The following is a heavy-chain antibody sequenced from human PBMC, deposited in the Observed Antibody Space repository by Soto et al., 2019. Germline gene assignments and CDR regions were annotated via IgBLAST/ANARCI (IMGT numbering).Heavy chain of an antibody. V-gene: IGHV4-59*01. CDR3: ARESWGRRRQLADEPPRGPYNWFDP. CDR2: IYYSGST. Sequence: SETLSLTCTVSGGSISSYYWSWIRQPPGKGLEWIGYIYYSGSTNYNPSLKSRVTISVDTSKNQFSLKLSSVTAADTAVYYCARESWGRRRQLADEPPRGPYNWFDPWGQGTLVTVSS. CDR1: GGSISSYY. J-gene: IGHJ5*02. D-gene: IGHD3-16*01.